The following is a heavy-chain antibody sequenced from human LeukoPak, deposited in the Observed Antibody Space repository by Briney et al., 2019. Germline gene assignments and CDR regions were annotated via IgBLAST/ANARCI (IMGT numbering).Heavy chain of an antibody. V-gene: IGHV1-69*04. CDR3: ARAHSGSIYYGMDV. J-gene: IGHJ6*02. CDR1: GGTFSSYA. CDR2: IIPILGIA. D-gene: IGHD2-21*01. Sequence: ASVKVSCKASGGTFSSYAISWVRQAPGQGLEWMGRIIPILGIANYAQKFQGRVTITADKSTSTAYMELSSLRSEDTAVYYCARAHSGSIYYGMDVWGQGTTATVSS.